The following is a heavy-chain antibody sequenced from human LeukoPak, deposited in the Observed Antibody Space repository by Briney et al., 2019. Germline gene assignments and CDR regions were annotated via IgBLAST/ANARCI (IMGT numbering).Heavy chain of an antibody. V-gene: IGHV3-23*01. J-gene: IGHJ4*02. CDR1: GFTFSSFW. Sequence: GGSLRLSCVASGFTFSSFWMSWVRQAPGKGLEWVSTITGRTYYADSVKGRFTVSRDNSKNILYLQMSSLRADDTAVYYCAKVHADAFDYWGQGTLVTVSS. CDR3: AKVHADAFDY. CDR2: ITGRT.